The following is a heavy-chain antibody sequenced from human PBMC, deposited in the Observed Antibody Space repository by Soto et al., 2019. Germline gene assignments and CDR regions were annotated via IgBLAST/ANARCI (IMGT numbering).Heavy chain of an antibody. D-gene: IGHD3-22*01. CDR3: ARVGDVSGYYRNFDF. CDR2: IYYTGNT. Sequence: SEPLPLSCTVSCGTLIAYDWGWIRQHPGKGLEWIGDIYYTGNTNYDPSLKSRVTISVDTSKNQFSLKLSAVTAADTAVYYCARVGDVSGYYRNFDFWGQGNLVTVSS. V-gene: IGHV4-59*01. CDR1: CGTLIAYD. J-gene: IGHJ4*02.